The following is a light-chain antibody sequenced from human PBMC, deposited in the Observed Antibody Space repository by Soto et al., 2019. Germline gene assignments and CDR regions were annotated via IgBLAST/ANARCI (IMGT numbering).Light chain of an antibody. CDR3: QQYNSYSPRT. Sequence: DIQMTQSPSTLSASIGDRVTITCRASQTITRWMAWYQQKPGKAPKLLIYDASTLESGVPSRFSGSRSGTEFTLTISSLQPDDFATYYCQQYNSYSPRTFGQGTKVDIK. V-gene: IGKV1-5*01. CDR2: DAS. J-gene: IGKJ1*01. CDR1: QTITRW.